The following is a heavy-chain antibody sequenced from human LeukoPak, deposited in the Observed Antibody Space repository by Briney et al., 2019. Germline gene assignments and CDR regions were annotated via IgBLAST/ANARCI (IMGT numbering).Heavy chain of an antibody. V-gene: IGHV3-43D*03. J-gene: IGHJ6*02. CDR2: ISWDGGST. CDR3: AKDMGGLGTVVTNYYYYGMDA. CDR1: GFTFDDYA. Sequence: GGSLRLSCAASGFTFDDYAMHRVRQAPGKGLEWVSLISWDGGSTYYADSVKGRFTISRDNSKNSLYLQMNSLRAEDTALYYCAKDMGGLGTVVTNYYYYGMDAWGQGTTVTVSS. D-gene: IGHD4-23*01.